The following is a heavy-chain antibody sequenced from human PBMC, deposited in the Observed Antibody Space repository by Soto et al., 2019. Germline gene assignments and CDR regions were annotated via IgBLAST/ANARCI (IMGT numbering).Heavy chain of an antibody. CDR3: AKGGYYSLFDI. CDR2: SGSGGRT. J-gene: IGHJ3*02. D-gene: IGHD3-16*01. CDR1: GFTVNNNY. V-gene: IGHV3-53*01. Sequence: EVQLVESGGGLIQPGGSLRLSCAASGFTVNNNYMNWVRQAPGKGLEWVSGISGSGGRTYYADSVKGRFTISRDNSNNTLSLKMHIRRVEDTAVYFCAKGGYYSLFDIWGQGPMVTVSA.